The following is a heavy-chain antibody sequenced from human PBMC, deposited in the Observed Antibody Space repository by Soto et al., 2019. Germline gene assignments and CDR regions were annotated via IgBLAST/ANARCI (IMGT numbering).Heavy chain of an antibody. CDR1: GYTFTSYY. D-gene: IGHD1-26*01. CDR2: INPSGGST. CDR3: ARDLSGSYGKIQLQIDY. J-gene: IGHJ4*02. V-gene: IGHV1-46*01. Sequence: ASVKVSCKASGYTFTSYYMHWVRQAPGQGLEWMGIINPSGGSTSYAQKFQGRVTMTRDTSTSTVYMELSSLRSEDTAVYYCARDLSGSYGKIQLQIDYWGQGTLVTVSS.